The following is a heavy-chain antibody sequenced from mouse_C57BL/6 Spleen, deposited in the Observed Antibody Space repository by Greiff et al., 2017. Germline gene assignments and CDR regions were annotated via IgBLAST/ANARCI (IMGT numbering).Heavy chain of an antibody. CDR1: GFSFNTYA. J-gene: IGHJ4*01. CDR2: IRSKSNNYAT. V-gene: IGHV10-1*01. Sequence: EVHLVESGGGLVQPKGSLKLSCAASGFSFNTYAMNWVRQAPGKGLEWVARIRSKSNNYATYYADSVKDRFTISRDDSESMLYLQMNNLKTEDTAMYYCVRDYLYYAMDYWGQGTSVTVSS. D-gene: IGHD5-5*01. CDR3: VRDYLYYAMDY.